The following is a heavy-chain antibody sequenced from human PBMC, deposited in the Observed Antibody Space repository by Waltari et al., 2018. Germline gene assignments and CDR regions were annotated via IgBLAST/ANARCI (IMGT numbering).Heavy chain of an antibody. Sequence: QVQLQESGPGLVKPSETLSLTCAVSDYSLSSGYYWGWIRQPPGKGLEWIGSMYYSGSTYYNPSLKSRVTISVDTSKNHFSLKLSSVTAADTAVYYCARTYDRNSFDTFDVWGQGTTVTVSS. J-gene: IGHJ3*01. CDR2: MYYSGST. V-gene: IGHV4-38-2*01. CDR3: ARTYDRNSFDTFDV. CDR1: DYSLSSGYY. D-gene: IGHD3-22*01.